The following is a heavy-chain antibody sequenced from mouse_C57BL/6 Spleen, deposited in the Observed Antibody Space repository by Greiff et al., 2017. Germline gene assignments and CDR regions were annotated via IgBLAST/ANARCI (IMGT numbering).Heavy chain of an antibody. CDR1: GYTFTDYN. V-gene: IGHV1-18*01. CDR2: INPNNGGT. CDR3: ARDGYYVEFAY. D-gene: IGHD2-3*01. J-gene: IGHJ3*01. Sequence: VQLQQSGPELVKPGASVKIPCKASGYTFTDYNMDWVKQSHGKSLEWIGDINPNNGGTIYNQKFKGKATLTVDKSSSTAYMELRSLTSEDTAVCDWARDGYYVEFAYWGQGTLVTVSA.